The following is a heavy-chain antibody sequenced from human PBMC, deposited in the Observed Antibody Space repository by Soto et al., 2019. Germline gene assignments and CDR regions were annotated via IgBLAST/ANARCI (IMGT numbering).Heavy chain of an antibody. V-gene: IGHV4-30-2*06. CDR1: GVSINTGGYS. CDR2: IYQSGST. D-gene: IGHD4-4*01. J-gene: IGHJ4*02. Sequence: QVQLQESGPGLVKPSQTLSLTCAVSGVSINTGGYSWNWIRQSPGKALEWMGHIYQSGSTYYKPSHKGRITISVDMSNNDFSLEVTSVTPADTAVYFCARGDYNDYFDFWGQGALVTVSS. CDR3: ARGDYNDYFDF.